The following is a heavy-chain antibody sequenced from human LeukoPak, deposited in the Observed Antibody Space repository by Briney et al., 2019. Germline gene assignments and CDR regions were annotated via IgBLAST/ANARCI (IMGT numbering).Heavy chain of an antibody. CDR3: ARQYSSSSSPDY. CDR1: GFTFSSYS. D-gene: IGHD6-13*01. J-gene: IGHJ4*02. V-gene: IGHV3-21*01. Sequence: GGSLRLSCAASGFTFSSYSINWVRQAPGKGLEWVSSISSSSSYIYYADSVKGRFTISRDNAKNSLYLQMNSLRAEDTAVYYCARQYSSSSSPDYWGQGTLVTVSS. CDR2: ISSSSSYI.